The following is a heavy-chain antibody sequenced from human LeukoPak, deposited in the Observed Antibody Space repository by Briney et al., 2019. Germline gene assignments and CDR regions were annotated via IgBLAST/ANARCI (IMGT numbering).Heavy chain of an antibody. V-gene: IGHV3-21*01. Sequence: GGSLRLSCAASGXTFSSYGMSWVRQAPGKGLEWVSSISSSSSYIYYADSVKGRFTISRDNAKNSLYLQMNSLRAEDTAVYYCARETYYYDSSGYYYLDYWGQGTLVTVSS. J-gene: IGHJ4*02. CDR2: ISSSSSYI. D-gene: IGHD3-22*01. CDR3: ARETYYYDSSGYYYLDY. CDR1: GXTFSSYG.